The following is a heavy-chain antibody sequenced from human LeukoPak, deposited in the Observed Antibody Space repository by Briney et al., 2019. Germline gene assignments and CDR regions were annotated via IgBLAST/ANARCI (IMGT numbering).Heavy chain of an antibody. D-gene: IGHD3-10*01. CDR1: GGSISSGSYY. Sequence: PSETLSLTCTVSGGSISSGSYYWSWIRQPAGKGLEWIGRIYTSGSINYNPSLKSRVTISVDTSKNQFSLKLSSVTAADTAVYYCARVMVRGVIPYYYYMDVWGKGTTVTISS. J-gene: IGHJ6*03. CDR2: IYTSGSI. CDR3: ARVMVRGVIPYYYYMDV. V-gene: IGHV4-61*02.